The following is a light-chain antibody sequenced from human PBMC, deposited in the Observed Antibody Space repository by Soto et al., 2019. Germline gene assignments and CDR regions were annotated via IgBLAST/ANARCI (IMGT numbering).Light chain of an antibody. CDR1: SSNIGSNT. V-gene: IGLV1-44*01. CDR3: AAWDDSLNGFYV. J-gene: IGLJ1*01. CDR2: SNN. Sequence: QSVLTQPPSASGTPGQRVTISCSGSSSNIGSNTVNWYQQLPGTTPKLLIYSNNQRPSGVPDRFSGSKSGTSASLAISGLQSEDEADYNCAAWDDSLNGFYVFGTGTEVTVL.